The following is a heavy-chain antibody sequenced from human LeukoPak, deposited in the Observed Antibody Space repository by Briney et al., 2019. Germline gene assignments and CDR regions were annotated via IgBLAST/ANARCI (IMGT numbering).Heavy chain of an antibody. Sequence: TGGSLRLSCAASGFTVSSNYMSWVRQAPGKGLEWVSVIYSGGSTYCADSVKGRFTISRDNSKNALYLQMNSLRGDDTAVYYCAGSAVTNLDSWGQGNLVTVSS. CDR3: AGSAVTNLDS. CDR1: GFTVSSNY. D-gene: IGHD4-23*01. V-gene: IGHV3-66*01. CDR2: IYSGGST. J-gene: IGHJ4*02.